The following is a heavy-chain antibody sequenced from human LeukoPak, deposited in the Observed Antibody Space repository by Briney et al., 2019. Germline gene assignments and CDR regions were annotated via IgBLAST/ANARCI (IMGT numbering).Heavy chain of an antibody. J-gene: IGHJ5*02. CDR1: GYTFTGYY. CDR2: INPNSGGT. Sequence: GASVKVSCKASGYTFTGYYMHWVRQAPGQGLEWMGWINPNSGGTNYAQKFQGRVTMTRDTSISTAYMELSRLRSDDTAVYYCARSFPEDWNYGGYNWFDPWGQGTLVTVSS. V-gene: IGHV1-2*02. CDR3: ARSFPEDWNYGGYNWFDP. D-gene: IGHD1-7*01.